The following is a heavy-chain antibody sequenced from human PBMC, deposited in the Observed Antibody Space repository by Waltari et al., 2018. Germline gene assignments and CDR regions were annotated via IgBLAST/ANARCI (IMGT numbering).Heavy chain of an antibody. CDR2: VNEVGGP. CDR1: GFTCSDYA. D-gene: IGHD2-2*01. Sequence: EVQLLDSGGGLVQPGGSLRLSCVTSGFTCSDYAMSWVRQAPGKGAGWVSGVNEVGGPYYADSGKGRFTISRDNSKNTVYLQMSSLRAEDTAIYYCAKDYPRVGIVLESDAIFDHWGQGALVTVSS. J-gene: IGHJ4*02. V-gene: IGHV3-23*01. CDR3: AKDYPRVGIVLESDAIFDH.